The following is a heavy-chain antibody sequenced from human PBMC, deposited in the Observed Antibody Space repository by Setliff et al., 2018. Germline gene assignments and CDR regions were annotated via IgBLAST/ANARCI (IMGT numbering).Heavy chain of an antibody. V-gene: IGHV1-8*02. CDR3: ARDNRQKLVLAWFDP. D-gene: IGHD6-13*01. CDR2: MNPNSGNT. J-gene: IGHJ5*02. Sequence: ASVKVSCKASGYTFTSYDINWVRQATGQGLEWMGWMNPNSGNTGYAQKFQGRVTMTRNTSISTAYMELSSLRSEDTAVYYCARDNRQKLVLAWFDPWGQGTLVTVSS. CDR1: GYTFTSYD.